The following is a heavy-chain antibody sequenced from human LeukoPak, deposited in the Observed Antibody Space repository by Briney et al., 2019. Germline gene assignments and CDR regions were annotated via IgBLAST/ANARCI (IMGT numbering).Heavy chain of an antibody. D-gene: IGHD3-3*01. CDR3: ARGPNYDFWSGSSWYYGVDV. CDR1: GYTFTSYG. V-gene: IGHV1-18*01. Sequence: ASVKVSCKASGYTFTSYGISWVRQAPGQGLEWMGWISAYNGNTNYAQKLQGRVTMTTDTSTSTAYMELRSLRSDDTAVYYCARGPNYDFWSGSSWYYGVDVWGQGTTVTVSS. J-gene: IGHJ6*02. CDR2: ISAYNGNT.